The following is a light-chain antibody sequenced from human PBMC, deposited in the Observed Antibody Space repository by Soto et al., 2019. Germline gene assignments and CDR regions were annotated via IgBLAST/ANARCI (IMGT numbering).Light chain of an antibody. Sequence: EIVLTQSPATLSLSPGERATLSCRASQSVSSYLAGYQQKPGQAPSLLIYDASNRATGIPARFSGSGSGTDFTLTISSLEPDDFAVYYCQQRSDWPSTFGGGTKVQIK. CDR1: QSVSSY. V-gene: IGKV3-11*01. CDR2: DAS. CDR3: QQRSDWPST. J-gene: IGKJ4*01.